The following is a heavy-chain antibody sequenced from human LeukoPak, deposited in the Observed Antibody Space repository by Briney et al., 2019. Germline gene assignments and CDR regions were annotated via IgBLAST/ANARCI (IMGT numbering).Heavy chain of an antibody. Sequence: GGSLRLSCTASGFTTHYWLNWVRQSPGKGLEWVANIDRDGRVQHYVDSVEGRFTISRDSAKNSLYLDMNSLRVEDTAVYYCARNAGDYDYWGQGTLVTVSS. CDR2: IDRDGRVQ. D-gene: IGHD4-17*01. V-gene: IGHV3-7*01. J-gene: IGHJ4*02. CDR3: ARNAGDYDY. CDR1: GFTTHYW.